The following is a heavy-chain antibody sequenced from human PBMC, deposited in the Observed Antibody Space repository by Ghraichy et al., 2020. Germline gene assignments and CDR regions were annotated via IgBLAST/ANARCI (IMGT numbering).Heavy chain of an antibody. CDR2: IHNSGST. J-gene: IGHJ4*02. CDR1: GGSISSYY. Sequence: ETLSLTCTVSGGSISSYYWSWIRQPAGKGLEWIGRIHNSGSTNYNPSLKSRVSMSADTSKKQLYLKMSSVTAADTAVYYCTSDVGDGYFDYWGQGTLVTVSS. CDR3: TSDVGDGYFDY. V-gene: IGHV4-4*07.